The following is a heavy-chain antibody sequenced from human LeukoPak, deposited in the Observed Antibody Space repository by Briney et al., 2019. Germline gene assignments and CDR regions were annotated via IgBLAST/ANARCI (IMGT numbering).Heavy chain of an antibody. Sequence: PSKTLSLTCAVYGGSFSGYYWSWIRQPPGKGLEWIGEINHSGSTNYSPSLKSRVTISVDTSKNQFSLKLSSVTAADTAVYYCARGQEYDILTGYRGYYYYGMDVWGQGTTVTVSS. CDR3: ARGQEYDILTGYRGYYYYGMDV. D-gene: IGHD3-9*01. CDR1: GGSFSGYY. V-gene: IGHV4-34*01. J-gene: IGHJ6*02. CDR2: INHSGST.